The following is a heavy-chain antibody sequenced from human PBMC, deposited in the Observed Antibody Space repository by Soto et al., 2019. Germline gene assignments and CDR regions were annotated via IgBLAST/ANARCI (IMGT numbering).Heavy chain of an antibody. CDR2: IYYSGST. Sequence: PSETLSVSCTVAGGSISSYYWSWIRQPPGKGLEWIGYIYYSGSTKYNPSLKSRLTISIDTSKNQFSLRLSSVTAADTAVYYCARDPSYCTGGNCYPLGFNDIWGQGTMVTVSS. V-gene: IGHV4-59*01. CDR1: GGSISSYY. D-gene: IGHD2-15*01. CDR3: ARDPSYCTGGNCYPLGFNDI. J-gene: IGHJ3*02.